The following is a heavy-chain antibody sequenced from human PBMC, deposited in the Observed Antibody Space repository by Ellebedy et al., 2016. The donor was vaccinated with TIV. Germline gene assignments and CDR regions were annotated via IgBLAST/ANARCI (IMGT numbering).Heavy chain of an antibody. J-gene: IGHJ6*02. CDR3: AGGTHYYYGWDV. Sequence: SETLSLXYTVSGGSISSSGYYWGWIRQPPGKGLEWIGIIYYSGSTHYNPSLKSRVTISVDTSKNQFSLRLSSVTAADTAVYFCAGGTHYYYGWDVWGQGTTVTVSS. D-gene: IGHD3/OR15-3a*01. V-gene: IGHV4-39*01. CDR1: GGSISSSGYY. CDR2: IYYSGST.